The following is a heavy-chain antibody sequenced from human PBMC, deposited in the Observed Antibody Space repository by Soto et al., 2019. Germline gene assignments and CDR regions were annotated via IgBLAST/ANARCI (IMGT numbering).Heavy chain of an antibody. CDR2: IGGSSSTI. Sequence: PGGSLRLSCAASGFSLTNYVMNWVRQAPGKGLEWISSIGGSSSTIFHADSVKGRFTISRDNSKNTLYLQMNSLRAEDTAVYYCAKIKGGMGFDYWGQGTLVTVSS. D-gene: IGHD3-16*01. J-gene: IGHJ4*02. CDR3: AKIKGGMGFDY. CDR1: GFSLTNYV. V-gene: IGHV3-48*01.